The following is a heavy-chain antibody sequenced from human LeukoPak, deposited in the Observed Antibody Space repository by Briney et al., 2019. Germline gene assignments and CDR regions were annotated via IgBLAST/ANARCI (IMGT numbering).Heavy chain of an antibody. D-gene: IGHD6-13*01. V-gene: IGHV3-7*01. CDR1: GFTFSGHS. Sequence: PGGSLRLSCAAPGFTFSGHSMTWVHQAPGKGLEWVANINLDGSERFYVDFVKGRFTISRDNADNSMYLQMNSLRAEDTAVYYCGRVIAGAIDYWGQGTLVTVSS. CDR2: INLDGSER. J-gene: IGHJ4*02. CDR3: GRVIAGAIDY.